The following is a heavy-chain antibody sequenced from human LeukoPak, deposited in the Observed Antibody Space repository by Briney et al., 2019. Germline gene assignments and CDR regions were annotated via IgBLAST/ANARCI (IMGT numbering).Heavy chain of an antibody. V-gene: IGHV3-9*01. CDR3: ARDSALRQWLPNWYFDL. Sequence: SLRLSCVASGFTFDEHAMYWVRQAPGKGLEWVSGISWNSGSIGYADSVKGRFTISRDNAKNSLFLQMNSPRAEDTALYYCARDSALRQWLPNWYFDLSGRGTLVTVSS. J-gene: IGHJ2*01. CDR2: ISWNSGSI. D-gene: IGHD6-19*01. CDR1: GFTFDEHA.